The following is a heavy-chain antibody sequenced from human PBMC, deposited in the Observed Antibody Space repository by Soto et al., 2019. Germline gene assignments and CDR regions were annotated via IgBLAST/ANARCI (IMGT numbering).Heavy chain of an antibody. J-gene: IGHJ4*02. D-gene: IGHD5-12*01. Sequence: QVQLVQSGGEMKKPGASVTVSCKASGYTFINYHITWVRQAHGQGLEWMAWINTYNGMTDYAQRFQGRVTMTRDTPTSTAYMELRNLGSDDTAVYFCAKAPRGEMATDWGQGTLVTVSS. V-gene: IGHV1-18*01. CDR2: INTYNGMT. CDR1: GYTFINYH. CDR3: AKAPRGEMATD.